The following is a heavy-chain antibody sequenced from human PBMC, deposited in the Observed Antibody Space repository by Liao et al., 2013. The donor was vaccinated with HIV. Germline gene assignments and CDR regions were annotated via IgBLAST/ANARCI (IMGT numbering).Heavy chain of an antibody. D-gene: IGHD3-3*01. CDR1: GGSISSTSYY. V-gene: IGHV4-39*07. Sequence: QLQLQESGPGLVKPSETLSLTCTVSGGSISSTSYYWGWIRQPPGKGLEWIGSIYYSGSTYYNPSLKSRVTISVDTSKNHFSLKLSSVTAADTAVYYCAREKYYDFWSGYYGEYYYYMDVWGKGTTVTVSS. CDR2: IYYSGST. CDR3: AREKYYDFWSGYYGEYYYYMDV. J-gene: IGHJ6*03.